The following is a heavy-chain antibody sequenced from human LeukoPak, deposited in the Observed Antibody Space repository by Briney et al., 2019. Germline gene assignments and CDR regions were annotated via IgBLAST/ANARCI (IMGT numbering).Heavy chain of an antibody. CDR2: ISAYNGNT. J-gene: IGHJ4*02. V-gene: IGHV1-18*01. CDR3: ARDQWSYDFWSGYPPFDY. Sequence: ASVKVSCKDSGYTFTSYGISWVRQAPGQGLEWMGWISAYNGNTNYAQKLQGGVTMTTDTSTSTAYMELRSLRSDDTAVYYCARDQWSYDFWSGYPPFDYWGQGTLVTVSS. D-gene: IGHD3-3*01. CDR1: GYTFTSYG.